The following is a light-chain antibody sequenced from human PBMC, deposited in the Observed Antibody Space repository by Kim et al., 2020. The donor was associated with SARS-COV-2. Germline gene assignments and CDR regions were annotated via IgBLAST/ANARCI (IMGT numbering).Light chain of an antibody. V-gene: IGLV2-11*01. CDR2: AVT. CDR3: CSYAGNYLVV. J-gene: IGLJ2*01. CDR1: SSAIGIYNL. Sequence: GQALTFSCTGTSSAIGIYNLVSWYQHHPGKAPKLMIYAVTKRPSGVPDRFSGSKSGNTASLTVSGLQAEDEADYYCCSYAGNYLVVFGGGTKVTVL.